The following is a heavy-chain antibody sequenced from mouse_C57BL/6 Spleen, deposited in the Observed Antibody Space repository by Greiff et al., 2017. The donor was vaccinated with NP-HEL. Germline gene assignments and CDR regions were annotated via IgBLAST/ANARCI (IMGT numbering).Heavy chain of an antibody. CDR3: ARGGIYYGNSFDY. D-gene: IGHD2-1*01. V-gene: IGHV1-80*01. Sequence: VQRVESGAELVKPGASVKISCKASGYAFSSYWMNWVKQRPGKGLEWIGQIYPGDGDTNYNGKFKGKATLTADKSSSTAYMQLSSLTSEDSAVDFCARGGIYYGNSFDYWGQGTTLTVSS. CDR1: GYAFSSYW. CDR2: IYPGDGDT. J-gene: IGHJ2*01.